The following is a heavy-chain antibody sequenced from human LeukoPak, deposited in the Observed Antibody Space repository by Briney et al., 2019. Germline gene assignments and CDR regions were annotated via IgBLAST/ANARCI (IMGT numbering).Heavy chain of an antibody. D-gene: IGHD6-6*01. Sequence: GGSLRLSCAASGFIFRTHWMSWVRQAPGKGLEWVASINQGGGDTYYVESVKGRFTISRDNAMKSFFLQMNALRAEDTAVYYCARLIGDRTIYDYWGQGTLVTVSS. J-gene: IGHJ4*02. CDR1: GFIFRTHW. CDR3: ARLIGDRTIYDY. CDR2: INQGGGDT. V-gene: IGHV3-7*01.